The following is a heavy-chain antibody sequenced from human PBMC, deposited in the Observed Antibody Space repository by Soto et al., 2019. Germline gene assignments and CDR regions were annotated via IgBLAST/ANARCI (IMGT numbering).Heavy chain of an antibody. CDR3: ARRGGGFDNWFDP. V-gene: IGHV4-59*08. CDR1: GDSISSFY. CDR2: TRST. J-gene: IGHJ5*02. Sequence: SETLSLTCTVSGDSISSFYWSWIRQPPGKGLEWIGYTRSTNYNPSLKSRVTISVDTSLNQVSLRLTSVTAADTAVYYCARRGGGFDNWFDPWGQGTLVTVSS.